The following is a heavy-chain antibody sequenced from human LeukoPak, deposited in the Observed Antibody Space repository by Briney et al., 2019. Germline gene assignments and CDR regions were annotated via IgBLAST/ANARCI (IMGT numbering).Heavy chain of an antibody. V-gene: IGHV1-18*01. Sequence: GASVKVSCKTSGYRLSDYGISWVRQAPGQGLQWMGWINTYNGNTENAQSLQGRATMTIDTATATAYLELRSLVSDDTAVYYCARDLGEGARRDLDFWGQGTLVTVSS. CDR1: GYRLSDYG. CDR3: ARDLGEGARRDLDF. D-gene: IGHD1-26*01. CDR2: INTYNGNT. J-gene: IGHJ4*02.